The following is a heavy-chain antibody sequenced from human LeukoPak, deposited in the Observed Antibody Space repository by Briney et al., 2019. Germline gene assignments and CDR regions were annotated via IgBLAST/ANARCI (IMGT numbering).Heavy chain of an antibody. Sequence: KPSETLSLTCTVSGYSISSGYYWGWIRQPPGKGLEWIGSIYHSGSTYYNPSLKSRVTISVDTSKNQFSLKLSSVTAADTAVYYCARGTIDIVVVQAAGPGYVDYWGQGTLVTVSS. CDR1: GYSISSGYY. CDR2: IYHSGST. D-gene: IGHD2-2*01. CDR3: ARGTIDIVVVQAAGPGYVDY. J-gene: IGHJ4*02. V-gene: IGHV4-38-2*02.